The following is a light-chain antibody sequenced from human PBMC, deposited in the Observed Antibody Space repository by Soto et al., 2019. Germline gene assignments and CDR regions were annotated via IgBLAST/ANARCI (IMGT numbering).Light chain of an antibody. V-gene: IGKV1-39*01. CDR2: AAS. CDR3: QQYNTYPPT. J-gene: IGKJ1*01. CDR1: QSISSY. Sequence: IQMTQSPSSLSASVGDRVTVTWRASQSISSYLNWYQQKPGKAPKLLIYAASSLQGGVPSRFSGSGSGTEFTLTISSLQPDDFATYYCQQYNTYPPTFGQGTKVDI.